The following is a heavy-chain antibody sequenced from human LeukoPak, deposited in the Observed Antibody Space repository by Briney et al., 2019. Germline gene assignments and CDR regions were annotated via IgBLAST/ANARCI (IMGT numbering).Heavy chain of an antibody. CDR1: GFTFSNYW. J-gene: IGHJ4*02. CDR3: ASGRQLGY. D-gene: IGHD6-13*01. CDR2: IKEDGSGN. V-gene: IGHV3-7*01. Sequence: GGSLSLSCAASGFTFSNYWMSWVRQAPGKGLEWVANIKEDGSGNYYVDSVKGRFTISRDNARNSLYLQMNSLRAEDTAVYYCASGRQLGYWGQGTLVTVSS.